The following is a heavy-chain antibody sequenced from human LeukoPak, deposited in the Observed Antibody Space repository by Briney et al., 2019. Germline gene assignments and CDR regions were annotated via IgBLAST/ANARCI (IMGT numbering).Heavy chain of an antibody. CDR3: ARVGYYDSSGYYQKKKYYFDY. D-gene: IGHD3-22*01. J-gene: IGHJ4*02. CDR2: INHGGST. V-gene: IGHV4-34*01. Sequence: SETLSLTCAVYGGSFSGYYWSWIRQPPGKGLEWIGEINHGGSTNYNPSLKSRVTISVDTSKNQFSLKLSSVTAADTAVYYCARVGYYDSSGYYQKKKYYFDYWGQGTLVTVSS. CDR1: GGSFSGYY.